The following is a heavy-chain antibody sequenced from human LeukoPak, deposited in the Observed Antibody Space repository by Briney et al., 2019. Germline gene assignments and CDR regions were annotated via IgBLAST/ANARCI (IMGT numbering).Heavy chain of an antibody. CDR3: ARARYYYYYYMDV. CDR2: VYYSGST. CDR1: GGSISNYY. J-gene: IGHJ6*03. V-gene: IGHV4-59*01. Sequence: PSETLSLTCTVSGGSISNYYWSWIRQPPGKGLDWIGYVYYSGSTNYNPALKSRVTISVDTSKNQFSLKLSSVTAADTAVYYCARARYYYYYYMDVWGKGTTVTISS.